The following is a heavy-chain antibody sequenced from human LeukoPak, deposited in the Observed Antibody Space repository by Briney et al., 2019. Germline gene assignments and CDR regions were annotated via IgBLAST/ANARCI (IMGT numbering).Heavy chain of an antibody. D-gene: IGHD3-10*01. J-gene: IGHJ4*02. CDR2: IYYSGST. V-gene: IGHV4-59*08. Sequence: SETLSLTCTVSGGSISSYYWNWIRQPPGKGLEWIGYIYYSGSTNYNPSLKSRVTISVDTSKNQFSLKLSSVTAADTAVYYCARQNVGYYGSGSYSKWYFDYWGQGTLVTVSS. CDR1: GGSISSYY. CDR3: ARQNVGYYGSGSYSKWYFDY.